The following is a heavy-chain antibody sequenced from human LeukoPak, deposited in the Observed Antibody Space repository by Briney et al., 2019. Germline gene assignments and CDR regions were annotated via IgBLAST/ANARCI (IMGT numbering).Heavy chain of an antibody. CDR1: GGSINNYY. J-gene: IGHJ3*02. D-gene: IGHD2-21*02. Sequence: PSETLSLTCTVSGGSINNYYWSWIRQPAGKGLEWIGRIYTRGSTNYNPSLKSRVTMSVDTSKNQFSLKLSSVTAADTAVYYCARGRYCGADICSGGDASHIWGQGTMVSVSS. CDR3: ARGRYCGADICSGGDASHI. CDR2: IYTRGST. V-gene: IGHV4-4*07.